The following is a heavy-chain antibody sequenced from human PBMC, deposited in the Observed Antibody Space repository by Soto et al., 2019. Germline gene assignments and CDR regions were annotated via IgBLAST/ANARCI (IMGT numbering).Heavy chain of an antibody. CDR3: AKGAEMPTIPFDY. CDR2: INKSGGSR. J-gene: IGHJ4*02. CDR1: GFTFNTFA. V-gene: IGHV3-23*01. D-gene: IGHD5-12*01. Sequence: EVLLLESGGGLVQPGGSLRLSCAASGFTFNTFAMTWVRQARGRGLEWVSRINKSGGSRYYADSVKGRFTVSRDNSNNTLYLQMNSLRAEDTAIYFCAKGAEMPTIPFDYWGQGAQVTVSS.